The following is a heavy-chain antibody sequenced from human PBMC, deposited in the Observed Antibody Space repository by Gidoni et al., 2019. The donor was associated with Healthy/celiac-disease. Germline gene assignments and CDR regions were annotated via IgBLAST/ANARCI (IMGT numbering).Heavy chain of an antibody. Sequence: QVPLVESGGGVVQPGMSLRLSCAASGFTFSSYAMHWVRQAPGKGLEWVAVIAYDGSNKYYADSVKGRFTISRDNSKNTLYLQMNSLRAEDTAVYYCARAYCGGDCYFDYWGQGTLVTVSS. CDR1: GFTFSSYA. CDR3: ARAYCGGDCYFDY. V-gene: IGHV3-30-3*01. CDR2: IAYDGSNK. D-gene: IGHD2-21*02. J-gene: IGHJ4*02.